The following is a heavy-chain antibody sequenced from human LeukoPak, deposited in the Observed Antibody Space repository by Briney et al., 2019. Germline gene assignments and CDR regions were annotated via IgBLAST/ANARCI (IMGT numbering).Heavy chain of an antibody. Sequence: GGSLRLSCAASGFTFSSYAMSWVPQAPGKGLEWVSAISGSGGSTYYADSVKGRFTISRDNSKNTLYLQMNSLRAEDTAVYYCAKVRTGEVLHYWGQGTLVTVSS. CDR3: AKVRTGEVLHY. CDR1: GFTFSSYA. V-gene: IGHV3-23*01. J-gene: IGHJ4*02. D-gene: IGHD7-27*01. CDR2: ISGSGGST.